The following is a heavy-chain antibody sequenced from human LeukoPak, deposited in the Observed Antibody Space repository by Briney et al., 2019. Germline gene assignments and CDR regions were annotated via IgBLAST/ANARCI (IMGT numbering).Heavy chain of an antibody. CDR1: GFTFSSYS. V-gene: IGHV3-21*01. D-gene: IGHD6-19*01. CDR3: ASGVAVAGFGFDY. CDR2: ISSSSSYI. J-gene: IGHJ4*02. Sequence: GGSLRLSCAASGFTFSSYSMNWVRQAPGKGLEWVSSISSSSSYIYYADSVKGRFTISRDNAKNSLYLQMNSLRAEDTAVYYCASGVAVAGFGFDYWGQGTLVTVSS.